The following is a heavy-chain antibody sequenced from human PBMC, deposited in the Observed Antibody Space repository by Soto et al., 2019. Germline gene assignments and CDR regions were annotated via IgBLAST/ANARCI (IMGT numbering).Heavy chain of an antibody. J-gene: IGHJ4*02. Sequence: SVKVSCKASGYTFTGYYMHWVRQAPGQGLEWMGGIIPVFGTTYYAQKFQDRVTITADESTNTAYMELSSLTSEDTAMYYCARGGSVEVWFNEFWGQGSLVT. CDR1: GYTFTGYY. CDR2: IIPVFGTT. D-gene: IGHD2-15*01. V-gene: IGHV1-69*13. CDR3: ARGGSVEVWFNEF.